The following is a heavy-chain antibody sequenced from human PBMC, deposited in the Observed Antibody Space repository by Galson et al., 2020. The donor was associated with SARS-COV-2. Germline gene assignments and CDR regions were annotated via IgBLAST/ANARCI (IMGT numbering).Heavy chain of an antibody. V-gene: IGHV3-30*04. J-gene: IGHJ4*02. CDR3: ARAGNEYYDSRSEY. CDR2: ISYDGSNK. Sequence: GGSLGLSCAASGFTFSTYAMHWVRQAPGKGLEWVAVISYDGSNKYYADSVKGRFTISRDNSKNTLHLQMNSLRAEDTAVYYCARAGNEYYDSRSEYWGQGTLVTVSS. D-gene: IGHD3-22*01. CDR1: GFTFSTYA.